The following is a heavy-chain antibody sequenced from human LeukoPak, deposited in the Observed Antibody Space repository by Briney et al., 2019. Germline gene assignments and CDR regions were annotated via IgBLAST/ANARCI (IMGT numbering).Heavy chain of an antibody. V-gene: IGHV3-7*03. D-gene: IGHD4-17*01. J-gene: IGHJ4*02. CDR2: IKQDGSEK. Sequence: GGSLRLSCAASGFTFSSYWMSWVRQAPGKGLEWVANIKQDGSEKYYVDSVKGRFTISRDNAKNSLYLQMNSLRAEDTAVYYCAKDRYGDLHDYWGQGTLVTVSS. CDR1: GFTFSSYW. CDR3: AKDRYGDLHDY.